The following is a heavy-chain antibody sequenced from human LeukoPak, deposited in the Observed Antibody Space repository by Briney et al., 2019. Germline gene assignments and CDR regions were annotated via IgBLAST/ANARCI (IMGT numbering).Heavy chain of an antibody. CDR2: IIPIFGTA. Sequence: SVKVSCKASGGTFSSYAISWVRQAPGQGLEWMGGIIPIFGTANYAQKFQGRVTITADKSTSTAYMELSRLRSDDTAVYYCAREGTIFGVVTPFDYWGQGTLVTVSS. CDR3: AREGTIFGVVTPFDY. V-gene: IGHV1-69*06. CDR1: GGTFSSYA. J-gene: IGHJ4*02. D-gene: IGHD3-3*01.